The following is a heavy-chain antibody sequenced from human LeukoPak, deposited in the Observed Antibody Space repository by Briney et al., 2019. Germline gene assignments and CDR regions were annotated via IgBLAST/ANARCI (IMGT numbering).Heavy chain of an antibody. Sequence: GGSLRLSCAASGFTFSTYWMYWVRQAPGKGLEWVANIKQDGSEKYYVDSVKGQFTISRDNAKNSLYLQMNTLRAEDTAVYYCARDRNTDFWSGYYTNYFDYWGQGTLVTVSS. CDR1: GFTFSTYW. D-gene: IGHD3-3*01. V-gene: IGHV3-7*01. CDR2: IKQDGSEK. J-gene: IGHJ4*02. CDR3: ARDRNTDFWSGYYTNYFDY.